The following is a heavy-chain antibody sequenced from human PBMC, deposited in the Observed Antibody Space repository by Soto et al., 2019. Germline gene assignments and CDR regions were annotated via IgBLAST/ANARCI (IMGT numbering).Heavy chain of an antibody. Sequence: QVQLVESGGGVVQPGRSLRLSCAASGFTFSSYGMHWVRQAPGKGLEWVAVIWYDGSNKYYADSVKGRFTISRDNSKNTLYLQMNSLRAVDTAVYYDARVNDPSAVDAFDRWGQGTMVTVSS. J-gene: IGHJ3*02. CDR1: GFTFSSYG. CDR3: ARVNDPSAVDAFDR. D-gene: IGHD1-1*01. V-gene: IGHV3-33*01. CDR2: IWYDGSNK.